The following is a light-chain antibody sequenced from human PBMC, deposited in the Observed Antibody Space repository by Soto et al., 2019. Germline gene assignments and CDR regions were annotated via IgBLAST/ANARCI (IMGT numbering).Light chain of an antibody. Sequence: QSALTQPCSVSGSPGQSVTISCTGTSSDVGGYNYVSWYQQHPGKAPKLMIYAVSKRPSGVPDRFSGSKSGNTASLTISGLQAEDEADYYCCSYAGNYTFVFGGGTKLTVL. J-gene: IGLJ2*01. CDR2: AVS. CDR1: SSDVGGYNY. CDR3: CSYAGNYTFV. V-gene: IGLV2-11*01.